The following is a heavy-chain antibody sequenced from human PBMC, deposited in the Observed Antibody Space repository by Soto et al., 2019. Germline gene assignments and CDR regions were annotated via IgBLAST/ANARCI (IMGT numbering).Heavy chain of an antibody. D-gene: IGHD6-13*01. CDR3: ASIAAAGTYSYYYGIDV. J-gene: IGHJ6*02. V-gene: IGHV4-39*01. Sequence: SETLSLTCTVSGGSISSSSYYWGWIRQPPGKGLEWIGSIYYSGSTYYNPSLKSRVTISVDTSKNQFSLKLSSVTAADTAVYYCASIAAAGTYSYYYGIDVWGQGTTVTVSS. CDR1: GGSISSSSYY. CDR2: IYYSGST.